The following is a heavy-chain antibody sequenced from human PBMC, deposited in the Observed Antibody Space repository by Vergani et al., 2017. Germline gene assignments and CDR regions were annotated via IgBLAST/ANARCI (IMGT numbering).Heavy chain of an antibody. CDR1: GYTFTGYY. J-gene: IGHJ6*02. D-gene: IGHD3-10*01. CDR3: ARESSXMVRGVLYYYGMDV. Sequence: QVQLVQSGAEVKKPGASVKVSCKASGYTFTGYYMHWVRQAPGQGLEWMGWINPNSGSTNYAQKFQGRVTMTRDTSISTAYMELSRLRSDDTAVYYCARESSXMVRGVLYYYGMDVWGQGTTVTVSS. CDR2: INPNSGST. V-gene: IGHV1-2*02.